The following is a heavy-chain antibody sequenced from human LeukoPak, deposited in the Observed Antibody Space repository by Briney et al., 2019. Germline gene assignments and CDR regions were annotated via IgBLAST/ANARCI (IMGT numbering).Heavy chain of an antibody. J-gene: IGHJ4*02. V-gene: IGHV3-9*01. CDR1: GFTFDDYA. CDR3: ARGGRGVWGSLDY. Sequence: GGSLRLSCAASGFTFDDYAMHWVRQAPGKGLEWVSGISWNSGSIGYADSVKGRFTISRDNAKNSLYLQMNSLRAEDTAVYYCARGGRGVWGSLDYWGQGTLVTVSS. D-gene: IGHD3-16*01. CDR2: ISWNSGSI.